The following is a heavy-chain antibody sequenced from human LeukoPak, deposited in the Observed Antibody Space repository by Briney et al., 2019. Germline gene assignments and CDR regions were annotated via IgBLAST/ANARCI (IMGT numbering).Heavy chain of an antibody. D-gene: IGHD2-15*01. CDR3: ARYCSGVSCYSGYDY. J-gene: IGHJ4*02. V-gene: IGHV3-64*01. Sequence: GGSLRLFCAASGFTFSTYAMHWVRQTPGKGLEYVSAISTNGGGTYYANSVKGRFTISRDNSKNTLYLQMGSLRAEDMAVYYCARYCSGVSCYSGYDYWGQGTLVTVSS. CDR2: ISTNGGGT. CDR1: GFTFSTYA.